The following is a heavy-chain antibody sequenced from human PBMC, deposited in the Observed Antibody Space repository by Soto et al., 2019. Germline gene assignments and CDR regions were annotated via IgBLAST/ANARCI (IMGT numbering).Heavy chain of an antibody. V-gene: IGHV4-31*03. D-gene: IGHD1-1*01. CDR3: ARVSWKPSRVFDY. CDR2: IYYSGST. Sequence: QVQLQESGPGLVTPSQTLSLTCTVSGGSISSGGYYWSWIRQHPGKGLEWIGFIYYSGSTYHNPSLKRRLTISEDTSKNQISLRMSSVTAADTAVYYCARVSWKPSRVFDYWGQGTLVTVSS. J-gene: IGHJ4*02. CDR1: GGSISSGGYY.